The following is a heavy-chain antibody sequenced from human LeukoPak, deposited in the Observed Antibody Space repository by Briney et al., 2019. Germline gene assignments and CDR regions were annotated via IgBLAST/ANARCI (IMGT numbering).Heavy chain of an antibody. CDR3: ARLAGVDHYYLDY. CDR2: ITGDCNYI. Sequence: GGSLRLSCAASGFTFNDYTMTWVRQAPGKGLEWVSSITGDCNYIFYADSVKGRFTISRDNAKNSLYLQMNSLRAEDTALYYWARLAGVDHYYLDYWGQGTLVTVSS. CDR1: GFTFNDYT. D-gene: IGHD3-10*01. V-gene: IGHV3-21*06. J-gene: IGHJ4*02.